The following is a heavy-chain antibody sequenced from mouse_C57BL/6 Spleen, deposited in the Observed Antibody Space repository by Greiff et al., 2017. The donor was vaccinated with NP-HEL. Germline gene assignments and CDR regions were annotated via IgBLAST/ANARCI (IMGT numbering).Heavy chain of an antibody. CDR3: ARRWDYAMDY. Sequence: QVQLQQSGAELARPGASVKLSCKASGYTFTSYGISWVKQRTGQGLEWIGEIYPRSGNTYYNEKFKGKATLTADKSSSTAYMESRSLTSEDSAVYFCARRWDYAMDYWGQGTSVTVSA. CDR1: GYTFTSYG. V-gene: IGHV1-81*01. J-gene: IGHJ4*01. D-gene: IGHD4-1*01. CDR2: IYPRSGNT.